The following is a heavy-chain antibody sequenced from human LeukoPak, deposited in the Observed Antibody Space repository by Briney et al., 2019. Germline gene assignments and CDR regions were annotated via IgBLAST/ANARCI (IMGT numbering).Heavy chain of an antibody. J-gene: IGHJ4*02. Sequence: PSETLSLTCAVYGGSFSGYYWSWIRQPPGKGLEWIGEINHSGSTNYNPSLKSRVTISVDTSKNQSSLKLSSVTAADTAVYYCARHSSDIAAAGYFDYWGQGTLVTVSS. CDR3: ARHSSDIAAAGYFDY. CDR1: GGSFSGYY. V-gene: IGHV4-34*01. CDR2: INHSGST. D-gene: IGHD6-13*01.